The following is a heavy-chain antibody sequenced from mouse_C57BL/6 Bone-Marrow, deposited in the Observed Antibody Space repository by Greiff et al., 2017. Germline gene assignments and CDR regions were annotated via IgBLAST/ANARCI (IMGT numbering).Heavy chain of an antibody. CDR2: ISNGGSYT. V-gene: IGHV5-6*01. Sequence: EVQGVESGGDLVKPGGSLKLSCAASGFTFSSYGMSWVRQTPDKRLEWVATISNGGSYTYYPDSVKGRFTISRDNAKNTLYLQMSSLKSEDTAMYYCARQFKSPYFDYWGQGTTLTVSS. CDR3: ARQFKSPYFDY. J-gene: IGHJ2*01. D-gene: IGHD1-3*01. CDR1: GFTFSSYG.